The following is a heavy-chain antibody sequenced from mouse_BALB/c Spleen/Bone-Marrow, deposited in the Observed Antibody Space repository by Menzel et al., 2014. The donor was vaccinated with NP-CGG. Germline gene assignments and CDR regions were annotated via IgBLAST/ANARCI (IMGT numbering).Heavy chain of an antibody. CDR1: GFNIKDTY. Sequence: VQLKQSGAELVKPGASVKLSCTASGFNIKDTYMHWVKQRPEQGLEWIGRIDPANGNTKYDPKFQGKATITADTSFNTAYLQLSSLTSEDTAVYYCASYVYGYYFDYWGQGTTRTVSS. CDR2: IDPANGNT. CDR3: ASYVYGYYFDY. J-gene: IGHJ2*01. V-gene: IGHV14-3*02. D-gene: IGHD2-2*01.